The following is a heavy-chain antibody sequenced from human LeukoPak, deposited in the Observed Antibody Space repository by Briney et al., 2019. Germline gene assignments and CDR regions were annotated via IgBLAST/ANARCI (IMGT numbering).Heavy chain of an antibody. J-gene: IGHJ6*03. Sequence: GGSLRLSCAASGFTFSTYAKSWVRQAAGKGLEWVSLISGSGGGTYYADSVKGRFTISRDNSKNTLYLQLNSLRVEDTAVYYCAKNRGAGSHYYYHMNVWGKGTTVTVSS. D-gene: IGHD1-26*01. CDR2: ISGSGGGT. V-gene: IGHV3-23*01. CDR1: GFTFSTYA. CDR3: AKNRGAGSHYYYHMNV.